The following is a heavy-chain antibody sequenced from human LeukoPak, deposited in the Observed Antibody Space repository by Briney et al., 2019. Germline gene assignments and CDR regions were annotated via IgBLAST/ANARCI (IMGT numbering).Heavy chain of an antibody. J-gene: IGHJ4*02. CDR3: ARVDSSSFDY. Sequence: PGGSLRLSCVVSGFTFSNYWMSWVRQAPGKGLEWVINIRPDGGEKYFVDSVKGRFTISRDNAKNSLYLQMNSLRAEDTAVYYCARVDSSSFDYWGQGTLVTVSS. V-gene: IGHV3-7*04. CDR2: IRPDGGEK. CDR1: GFTFSNYW. D-gene: IGHD6-13*01.